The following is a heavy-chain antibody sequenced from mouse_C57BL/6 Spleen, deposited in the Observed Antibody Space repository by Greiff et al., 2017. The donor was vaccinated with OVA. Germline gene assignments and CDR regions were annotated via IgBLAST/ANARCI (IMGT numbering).Heavy chain of an antibody. D-gene: IGHD2-4*01. Sequence: VKLQESGAELVRPGSSVKLSCKASGYTFTSYWMHWVKQRPIQGLEWIGNIDPSDSETHYNQKFKDKATLTVDKSSSTAYMQLSSLTSEDSAVYYCARYNDYDSWFAYWGQGTLVTVSA. CDR3: ARYNDYDSWFAY. J-gene: IGHJ3*01. CDR2: IDPSDSET. CDR1: GYTFTSYW. V-gene: IGHV1-52*01.